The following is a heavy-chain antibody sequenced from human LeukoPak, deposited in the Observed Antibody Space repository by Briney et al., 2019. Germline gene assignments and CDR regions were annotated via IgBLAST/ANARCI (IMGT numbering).Heavy chain of an antibody. CDR3: ASLPLYYDFWSGYYTSRSYGMDV. J-gene: IGHJ6*02. CDR2: ISSSSSYI. D-gene: IGHD3-3*01. CDR1: GFTFSSYS. Sequence: GGSLRLSCAASGFTFSSYSMNWVRQAPGKGLEWVSSISSSSSYIYYADSVKGRFTISRDNAKNSLYLQMNSLRAEDTAVYYCASLPLYYDFWSGYYTSRSYGMDVWGQGTTVTVSS. V-gene: IGHV3-21*01.